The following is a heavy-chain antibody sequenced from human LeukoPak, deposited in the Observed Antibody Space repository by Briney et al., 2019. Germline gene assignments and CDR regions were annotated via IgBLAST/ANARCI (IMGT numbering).Heavy chain of an antibody. D-gene: IGHD3-22*01. CDR3: ARRGRVSGYLGPLDY. V-gene: IGHV4-59*12. Sequence: SETLSLTCTVSGGSISSYYWNWIRQPPGKGLEWIGYIYYSGSTNYNPSLKSRVTISVDTSKNQFSLKLSSVTAADTAVYYCARRGRVSGYLGPLDYWGQGTLVTVSS. J-gene: IGHJ4*02. CDR1: GGSISSYY. CDR2: IYYSGST.